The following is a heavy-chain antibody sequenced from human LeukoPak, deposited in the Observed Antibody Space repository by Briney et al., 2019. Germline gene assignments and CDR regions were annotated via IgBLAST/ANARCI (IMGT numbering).Heavy chain of an antibody. CDR3: ARGGGATIFGVVIIPDYYYYMDV. Sequence: SETLSLTCAVYGGSFSGYYWSWIRQPPGKGLEWIGEINHSVSTNYNPSLKSRVTISVDTSKNQFSLKLSSVTAADTAVYYCARGGGATIFGVVIIPDYYYYMDVWGKGTTVTVSS. CDR1: GGSFSGYY. D-gene: IGHD3-3*01. CDR2: INHSVST. J-gene: IGHJ6*03. V-gene: IGHV4-34*01.